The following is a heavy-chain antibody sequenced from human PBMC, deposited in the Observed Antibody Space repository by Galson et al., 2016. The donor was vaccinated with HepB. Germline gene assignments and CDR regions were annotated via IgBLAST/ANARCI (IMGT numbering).Heavy chain of an antibody. CDR3: VRWVSGAADY. D-gene: IGHD6-13*01. J-gene: IGHJ4*02. V-gene: IGHV3-72*01. Sequence: RLSCAASGYTSSDHYMDWVRQATGKGLEWVGRTRNKANSYITEYAASVKGRFTISRDDSKNSVYLQMGSLKTEDTAVYYCVRWVSGAADYWGQGTLVTVSS. CDR1: GYTSSDHY. CDR2: TRNKANSYIT.